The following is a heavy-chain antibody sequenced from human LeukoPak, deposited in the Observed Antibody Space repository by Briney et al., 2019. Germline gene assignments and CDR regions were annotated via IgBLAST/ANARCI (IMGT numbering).Heavy chain of an antibody. D-gene: IGHD3-9*01. V-gene: IGHV5-51*01. J-gene: IGHJ4*02. Sequence: GESQKISCKGSGYSITSYWIGWVRQLPGKGLVWVGIIYPGDSDTRYSPSFQSQVIISADESITTAYLQWSSLRASDTAMYYCARRTASYDILTGPDYWGQGTLLTVSS. CDR2: IYPGDSDT. CDR1: GYSITSYW. CDR3: ARRTASYDILTGPDY.